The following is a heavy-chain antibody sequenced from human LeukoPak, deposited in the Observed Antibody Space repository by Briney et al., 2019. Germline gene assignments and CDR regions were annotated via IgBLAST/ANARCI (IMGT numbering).Heavy chain of an antibody. Sequence: SETLSLTCADYGGSFSGDYWNWIRQPPGKGLEWIGEINHSGSTNSNPSLKSRVTISVDRSKNQFSLKLSSVTAADTAVYYCARRPRYSSGWYYFDSWGQGTLVTVSS. D-gene: IGHD6-19*01. V-gene: IGHV4-34*01. CDR2: INHSGST. CDR3: ARRPRYSSGWYYFDS. J-gene: IGHJ4*02. CDR1: GGSFSGDY.